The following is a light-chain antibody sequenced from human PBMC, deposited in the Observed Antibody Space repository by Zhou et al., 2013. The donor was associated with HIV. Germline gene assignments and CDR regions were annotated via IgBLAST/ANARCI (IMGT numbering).Light chain of an antibody. Sequence: DIQMTQSPSSLSASVGDRVTITCRASQSISNYLNWYQQKPGKAPKLLIYAASSLQSGVPSRFSGSGSGTDFTLTISSLQPEDFATYWCQQSYNTPRTFGQGTKVEIK. J-gene: IGKJ1*01. CDR3: QQSYNTPRT. V-gene: IGKV1-39*01. CDR2: AAS. CDR1: QSISNY.